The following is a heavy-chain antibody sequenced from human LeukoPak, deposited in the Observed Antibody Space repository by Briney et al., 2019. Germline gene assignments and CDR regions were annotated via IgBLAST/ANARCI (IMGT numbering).Heavy chain of an antibody. CDR3: ARGLSPYDFWSGCFDY. J-gene: IGHJ4*02. CDR1: GGTFSSYA. V-gene: IGHV1-69*13. Sequence: ASVKVSCKASGGTFSSYAISWVRQAPGQGLEWMGGIIPIFGTANYAQKFQGRVTITADESTSTAYMELSSLRSEDTAVYYCARGLSPYDFWSGCFDYWGQGTLVTVSS. D-gene: IGHD3-3*01. CDR2: IIPIFGTA.